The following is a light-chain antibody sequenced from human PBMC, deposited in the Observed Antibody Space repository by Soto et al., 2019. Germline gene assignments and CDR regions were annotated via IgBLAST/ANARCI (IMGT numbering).Light chain of an antibody. CDR3: SSYTCSNTYV. CDR1: SSDVGGYNS. CDR2: NVS. J-gene: IGLJ1*01. V-gene: IGLV2-14*03. Sequence: QSALTQPASVSGSPGQSIAISCTGTSSDVGGYNSVSWYQQHPGKAPKLMIYNVSNRPSGVSDRFSGSKSGNTASLTISGLQAEDEADYYCSSYTCSNTYVFGTGTKLTVL.